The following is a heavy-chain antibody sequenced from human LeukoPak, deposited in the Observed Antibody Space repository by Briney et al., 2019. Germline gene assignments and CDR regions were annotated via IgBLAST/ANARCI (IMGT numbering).Heavy chain of an antibody. V-gene: IGHV3-20*04. D-gene: IGHD4-17*01. CDR3: ARGLDYGDYVAAFDI. Sequence: GGSLRLSCAASGFTFDDYGMSWVRQAPGKGLEWVSGINWNGASTGYADSVKGRFTISRDNAKNSLYLQMNRLRAEDTALYYCARGLDYGDYVAAFDIWGQGTMVTVSS. J-gene: IGHJ3*02. CDR1: GFTFDDYG. CDR2: INWNGAST.